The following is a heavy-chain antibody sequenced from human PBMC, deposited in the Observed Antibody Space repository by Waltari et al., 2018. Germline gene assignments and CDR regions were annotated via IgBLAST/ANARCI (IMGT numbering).Heavy chain of an antibody. V-gene: IGHV1-46*01. J-gene: IGHJ4*02. CDR2: VNPRGGGP. CDR1: EFTFTSYY. CDR3: ARERGLVGTGFFDF. Sequence: QVQLVQSGAEVKKPGASLKVSCKTSEFTFTSYYLHWVRQAPGQGLEWVGIVNPRGGGPISPQKFQGRVTMTRDTSTSTVYMELSSLRSEDTAVYYCARERGLVGTGFFDFWGQGTLVTVSS. D-gene: IGHD1-26*01.